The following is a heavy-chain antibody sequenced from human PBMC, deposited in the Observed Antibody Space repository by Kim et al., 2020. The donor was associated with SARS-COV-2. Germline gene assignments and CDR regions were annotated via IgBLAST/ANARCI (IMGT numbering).Heavy chain of an antibody. Sequence: NPSIESRVTITVETSKNQFSQRLSSVTAAATAVYYWARLRGSPGWYFDLWGRGTLVTVSS. J-gene: IGHJ2*01. V-gene: IGHV4-39*01. CDR3: ARLRGSPGWYFDL. D-gene: IGHD2-15*01.